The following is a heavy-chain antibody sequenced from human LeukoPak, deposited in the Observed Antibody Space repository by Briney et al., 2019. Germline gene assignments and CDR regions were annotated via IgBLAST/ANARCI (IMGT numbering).Heavy chain of an antibody. CDR3: AKGGHPGIYYYDSSGYYYIDY. V-gene: IGHV3-23*01. J-gene: IGHJ4*02. Sequence: GGSLRLSCIASGFKFDNYAMHWLRQTPGKRPEWVSTLVGSGYVAYYRDSVKGRFTMSRDISKKTLYLQMNSLRDEDTAVYYCAKGGHPGIYYYDSSGYYYIDYWGQGTLVTVSS. CDR2: LVGSGYVA. CDR1: GFKFDNYA. D-gene: IGHD3-22*01.